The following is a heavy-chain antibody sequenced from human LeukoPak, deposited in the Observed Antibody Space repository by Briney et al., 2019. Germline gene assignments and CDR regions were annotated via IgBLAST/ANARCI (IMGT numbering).Heavy chain of an antibody. CDR3: ARDNYDILTGHYYGMDV. D-gene: IGHD3-9*01. J-gene: IGHJ6*02. CDR1: GFTVSSNY. CDR2: IYSGGST. Sequence: GGSLRLSCAASGFTVSSNYMSRVRQAPGKGLEWVSVIYSGGSTYYADSVKVRFTISRDNSKNTLYLQMNSLRAEDTAVYYCARDNYDILTGHYYGMDVWGQGTTVTVSS. V-gene: IGHV3-66*01.